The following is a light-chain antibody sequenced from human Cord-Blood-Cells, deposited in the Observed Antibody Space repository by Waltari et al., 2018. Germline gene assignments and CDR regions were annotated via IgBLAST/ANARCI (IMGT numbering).Light chain of an antibody. J-gene: IGLJ2*01. CDR1: SGHSSYA. CDR2: LNSDGSH. CDR3: QTWGTGMV. Sequence: QLVLTQSPSASASLGASVKLTCTLSSGHSSYAIAWHQQQPEKGPRYLMKLNSDGSHSKGDGIPARVSGSSSGAERYLTISSLRSEDEADYYCQTWGTGMVFGGGTKLTVL. V-gene: IGLV4-69*01.